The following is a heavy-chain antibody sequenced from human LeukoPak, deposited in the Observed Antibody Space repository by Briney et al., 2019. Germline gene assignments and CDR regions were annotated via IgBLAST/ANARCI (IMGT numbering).Heavy chain of an antibody. Sequence: ASVKVSRKASGYTFTSYDINWVRQAIGQGLEWMGWMNPNSGNTGYAQRFQGRVTMTRSTSTSTAYLELSSLRSEDTAVYYCARGHTVSSGSYVYWGQGTLVTVSS. CDR2: MNPNSGNT. CDR1: GYTFTSYD. D-gene: IGHD1-26*01. CDR3: ARGHTVSSGSYVY. V-gene: IGHV1-8*01. J-gene: IGHJ4*02.